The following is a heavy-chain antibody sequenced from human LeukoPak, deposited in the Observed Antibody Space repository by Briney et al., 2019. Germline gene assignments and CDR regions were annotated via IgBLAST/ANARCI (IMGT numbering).Heavy chain of an antibody. J-gene: IGHJ5*02. CDR1: GFTFSSYD. V-gene: IGHV3-30*02. D-gene: IGHD6-19*01. CDR2: IRYDESNK. Sequence: PGGSLRLSCSASGFTFSSYDMGWVRQAPGKGLEWVTFIRYDESNKDYADSVKGRFTISRDNSNNTLFLQMNSLRPEDTAVYYCAKGGHFSGWPNWFDPWGQGTLVTVSS. CDR3: AKGGHFSGWPNWFDP.